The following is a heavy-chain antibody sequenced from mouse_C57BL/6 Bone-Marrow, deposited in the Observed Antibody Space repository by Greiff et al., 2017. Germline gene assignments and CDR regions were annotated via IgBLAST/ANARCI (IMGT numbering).Heavy chain of an antibody. CDR2: INPSNGGT. Sequence: VQLQESGTELVKPGASVKLSCKASGYTFTSYWVHWVKQRPGQGLEWIGNINPSNGGTNYNEKFKSKATLTVDKSSTTAYMQLSSLTSEDSAVYYCARGGVRDYSYAMDYWGQGTSVTVSS. D-gene: IGHD1-1*01. J-gene: IGHJ4*01. CDR1: GYTFTSYW. CDR3: ARGGVRDYSYAMDY. V-gene: IGHV1-53*01.